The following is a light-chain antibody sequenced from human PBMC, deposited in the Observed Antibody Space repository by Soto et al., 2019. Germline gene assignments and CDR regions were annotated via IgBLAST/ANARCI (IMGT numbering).Light chain of an antibody. Sequence: EVGMTQSPATLSVCPGERASLSCRASESVRSSLAWYHQRPGQAPRLLIYGASTRASGIPARFSGSGSGTDFTLTISSLQSEDFGVYYCQRYNSWPLTFGPGTKVDIK. CDR1: ESVRSS. CDR3: QRYNSWPLT. CDR2: GAS. V-gene: IGKV3D-15*01. J-gene: IGKJ1*01.